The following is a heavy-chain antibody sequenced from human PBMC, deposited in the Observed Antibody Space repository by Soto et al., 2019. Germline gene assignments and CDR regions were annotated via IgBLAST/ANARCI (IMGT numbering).Heavy chain of an antibody. CDR1: GFPFRRHA. CDR2: ISGSGGST. D-gene: IGHD1-20*01. Sequence: GGPLRPSCQAPGFPFRRHAMSWVGRAQGKGLDWVSAISGSGGSTYYADSVKGRFTISRDNSKNTLYLQMNSMRAEDTALYYCAREYNWNDVYAFDIWGQGTMVTVSS. J-gene: IGHJ3*02. V-gene: IGHV3-23*01. CDR3: AREYNWNDVYAFDI.